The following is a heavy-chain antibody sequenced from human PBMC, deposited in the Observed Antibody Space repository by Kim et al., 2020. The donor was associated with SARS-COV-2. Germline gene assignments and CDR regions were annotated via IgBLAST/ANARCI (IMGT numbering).Heavy chain of an antibody. V-gene: IGHV4-39*01. CDR2: IYYSGST. J-gene: IGHJ4*02. Sequence: SETLSLTCTVSGGSISSSSYYWGWIRQPPGKGLEWIGIIYYSGSTYYNPSLKSRVTISVDTSKNQFPLKLSSVTAADTAVYYCAGHGGRSIVLVVYAAYFDYWGQGDLVTLSS. D-gene: IGHD2-8*02. CDR3: AGHGGRSIVLVVYAAYFDY. CDR1: GGSISSSSYY.